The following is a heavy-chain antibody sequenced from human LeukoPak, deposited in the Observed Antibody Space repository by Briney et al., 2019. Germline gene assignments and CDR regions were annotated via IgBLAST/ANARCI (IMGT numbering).Heavy chain of an antibody. CDR3: ARRWTDCSGGSCYRVDY. CDR2: IKQDGSEK. V-gene: IGHV3-7*01. J-gene: IGHJ4*02. Sequence: GGSLRLSCAASGFTFSSYWMSWVRQAPGKGLEWVANIKQDGSEKYYVDSVKGRFTISRDNAKNSLYLQMNSLRAEDTAVYYCARRWTDCSGGSCYRVDYWGQGTLVTVSS. CDR1: GFTFSSYW. D-gene: IGHD2-15*01.